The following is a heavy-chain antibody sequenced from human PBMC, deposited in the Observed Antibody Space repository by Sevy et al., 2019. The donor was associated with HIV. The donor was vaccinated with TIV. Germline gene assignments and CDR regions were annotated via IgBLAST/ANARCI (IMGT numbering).Heavy chain of an antibody. V-gene: IGHV3-30*02. D-gene: IGHD6-19*01. Sequence: GGSLRLSCAASGFIFSSFVMHWVRQAPGKGLEWVAFIHYKGSDKYYADAVKGRYIISRDNSKNTVYQQMSSLRAEDTAVDYCAKDYSTGWYGYYYGMDVRGQGTTVTVSS. J-gene: IGHJ6*02. CDR2: IHYKGSDK. CDR3: AKDYSTGWYGYYYGMDV. CDR1: GFIFSSFV.